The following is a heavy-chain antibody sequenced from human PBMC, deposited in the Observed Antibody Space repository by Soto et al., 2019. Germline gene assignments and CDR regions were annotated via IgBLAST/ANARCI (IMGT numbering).Heavy chain of an antibody. J-gene: IGHJ6*02. D-gene: IGHD3-22*01. Sequence: ESGPTLVNPTQTLTLTCTFSGFSLSTSGMCVSWIRQPPGKALEWLALIDWDDDKYYSTSLKTRLTISKDTSKNQVVLTMTNMDPVDTATYYCARSPSCDYYDSSGYYPYYYYYGMDVWGQGTTVTVSS. CDR3: ARSPSCDYYDSSGYYPYYYYYGMDV. V-gene: IGHV2-70*01. CDR1: GFSLSTSGMC. CDR2: IDWDDDK.